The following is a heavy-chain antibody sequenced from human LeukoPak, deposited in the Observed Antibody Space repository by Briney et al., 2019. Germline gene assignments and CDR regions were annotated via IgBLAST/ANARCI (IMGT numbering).Heavy chain of an antibody. CDR3: ARVGDGGALGY. J-gene: IGHJ4*02. V-gene: IGHV1-69*05. D-gene: IGHD4-23*01. CDR1: GGTFSSYA. CDR2: IIPIFGTA. Sequence: AASVKVSCKASGGTFSSYAISWVRQAPGQGLEWMGGIIPIFGTANYAQKFQGRVTITTDESTSTAYMELSSLRSEDTAVYYCARVGDGGALGYWGQGTLVTVSS.